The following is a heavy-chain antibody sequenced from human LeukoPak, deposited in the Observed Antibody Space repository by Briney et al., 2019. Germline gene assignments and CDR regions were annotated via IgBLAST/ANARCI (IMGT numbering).Heavy chain of an antibody. D-gene: IGHD6-19*01. J-gene: IGHJ6*02. CDR3: ARDLYSSGGYYYYYGMDV. CDR2: ISSSSTI. Sequence: GGSLRVSCAASGFTFSSYSMNWVRQAPGKGLEWVSYISSSSTIYYADSVKGRFTISRDNAKNSLYLQMNSLRAEDTAVYYCARDLYSSGGYYYYYGMDVWGQGTTVTVSS. V-gene: IGHV3-48*04. CDR1: GFTFSSYS.